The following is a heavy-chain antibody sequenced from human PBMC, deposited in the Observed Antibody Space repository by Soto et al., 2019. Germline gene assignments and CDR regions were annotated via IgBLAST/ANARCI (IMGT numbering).Heavy chain of an antibody. J-gene: IGHJ5*02. Sequence: GASVEVSCKASGYTFTGYYMHWVRQAPGQGLEWMGWINPNSGGTNYAQKFQGWVTMTRDTSISTAYMELSRLRSDDTAVYYCARGVVVPAAMLPEDSYNWFDPWGQGTLVTVSS. D-gene: IGHD2-2*01. CDR2: INPNSGGT. CDR3: ARGVVVPAAMLPEDSYNWFDP. CDR1: GYTFTGYY. V-gene: IGHV1-2*04.